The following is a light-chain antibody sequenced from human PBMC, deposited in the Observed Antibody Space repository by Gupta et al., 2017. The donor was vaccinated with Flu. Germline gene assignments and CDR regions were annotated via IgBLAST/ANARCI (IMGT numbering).Light chain of an antibody. CDR3: QSYDNSLSGSKV. V-gene: IGLV1-40*01. J-gene: IGLJ3*02. Sequence: QFVLTQPPSVSGAPGQRVTISCTGSTSNIGAGYDVHWYQQVPGRAPKRLIFGNNNRPSGVADRFSGSKSGTSASLAIAGLQAEGEADYYCQSYDNSLSGSKVFGGGTKLTVL. CDR2: GNN. CDR1: TSNIGAGYD.